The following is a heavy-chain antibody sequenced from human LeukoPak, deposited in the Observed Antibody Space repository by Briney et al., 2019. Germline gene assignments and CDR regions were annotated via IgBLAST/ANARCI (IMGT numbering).Heavy chain of an antibody. V-gene: IGHV3-30*02. CDR2: VRFDASQI. Sequence: GGSLRLSCVASGITFSNYGMQWVRQAPGKGLEWVAFVRFDASQIYYADSVKGRFTISRDNSKSTLYLQMDSLRAEDTAVYYCAKDTLRSAEGYFWGQGILVTVSS. CDR1: GITFSNYG. J-gene: IGHJ4*02. D-gene: IGHD3-22*01. CDR3: AKDTLRSAEGYF.